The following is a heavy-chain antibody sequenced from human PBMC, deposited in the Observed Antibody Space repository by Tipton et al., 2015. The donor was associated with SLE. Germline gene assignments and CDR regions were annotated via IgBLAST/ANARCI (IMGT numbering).Heavy chain of an antibody. V-gene: IGHV4-39*01. J-gene: IGHJ3*02. CDR2: IYYSGTT. D-gene: IGHD5-18*01. Sequence: TLSLTCTVSGGSISGSSYYWGWIRQSPGKGLEWIGSIYYSGTTYYNPSLKSRVTISVDTSKNQFSLKLSSVTAADTAVYYCARRDVDTAMVDAFDIWGQGTMVTVSS. CDR1: GGSISGSSYY. CDR3: ARRDVDTAMVDAFDI.